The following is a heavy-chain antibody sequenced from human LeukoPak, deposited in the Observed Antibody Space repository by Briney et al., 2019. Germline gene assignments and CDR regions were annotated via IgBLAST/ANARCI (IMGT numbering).Heavy chain of an antibody. CDR1: GYSISSGYY. Sequence: SETLSLTCTVSGYSISSGYYWGWIRQPPGKGLEWIGSSGHSGSTYYNPSLKSRVTISVDTSKNQFSLKLSSVTAADTAVYYCARDPDIVVVPAAGWGQGTLVTVSS. CDR2: SGHSGST. CDR3: ARDPDIVVVPAAG. J-gene: IGHJ4*02. V-gene: IGHV4-38-2*02. D-gene: IGHD2-2*01.